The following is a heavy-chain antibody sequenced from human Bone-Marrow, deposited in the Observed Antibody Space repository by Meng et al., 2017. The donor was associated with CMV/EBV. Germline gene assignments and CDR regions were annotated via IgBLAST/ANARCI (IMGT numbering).Heavy chain of an antibody. CDR3: AKVTVHGFFDY. V-gene: IGHV3-23*01. CDR1: GFTFSSYV. CDR2: ISVSGVST. Sequence: GGSLRLSCAASGFTFSSYVMTWVRQAPGKGLEWVSGISVSGVSTYYADTVKGRFTISRDNSKNMLYLQMSSLRVEDTALYYCAKVTVHGFFDYWGQGTLVTVSS. D-gene: IGHD4-11*01. J-gene: IGHJ4*02.